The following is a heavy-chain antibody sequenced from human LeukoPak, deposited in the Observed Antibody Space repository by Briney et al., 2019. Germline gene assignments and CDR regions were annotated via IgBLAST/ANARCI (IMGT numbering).Heavy chain of an antibody. CDR3: AKQGYNTGWVDY. CDR2: ITGSGGNT. V-gene: IGHV3-23*01. CDR1: GFTFSTYA. J-gene: IGHJ4*02. Sequence: GGSLRLSCAASGFTFSTYAMTWVRQAPGQGLEWVSAITGSGGNTDYADSVKGRFTISRDNSKNTLYLQMNSLRAEDKAVYYCAKQGYNTGWVDYWGQGTLVTVSS. D-gene: IGHD6-19*01.